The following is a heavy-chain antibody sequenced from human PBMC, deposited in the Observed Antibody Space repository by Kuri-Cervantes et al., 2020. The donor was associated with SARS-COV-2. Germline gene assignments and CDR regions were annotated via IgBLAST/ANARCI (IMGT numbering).Heavy chain of an antibody. D-gene: IGHD1-26*01. CDR3: ARASGSSLHYGMDV. CDR1: GGSFSSYA. Sequence: SVKVFCNAAGGSFSSYAISWLRRAPGQGLEWMGGIIPIFGTANYAQKFQGRVTITADESTSTAYMELSSLRSEDTAVYYCARASGSSLHYGMDVWGQGTTVTVSS. J-gene: IGHJ6*02. CDR2: IIPIFGTA. V-gene: IGHV1-69*13.